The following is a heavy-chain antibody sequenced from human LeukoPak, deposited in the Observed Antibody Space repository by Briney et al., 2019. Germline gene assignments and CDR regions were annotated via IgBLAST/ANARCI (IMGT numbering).Heavy chain of an antibody. CDR2: ITNNGGDT. J-gene: IGHJ4*02. CDR1: GFTFGSYA. Sequence: GGSLRLSCAASGFTFGSYAMSWVRRAPGKGLDWVSAITNNGGDTYHADSVKGRFTISRDNSKNMPYLQMDSLRVEDTALYYCAKGSASSRPYYFDYWGQGTLVSVSS. CDR3: AKGSASSRPYYFDY. V-gene: IGHV3-23*01. D-gene: IGHD6-6*01.